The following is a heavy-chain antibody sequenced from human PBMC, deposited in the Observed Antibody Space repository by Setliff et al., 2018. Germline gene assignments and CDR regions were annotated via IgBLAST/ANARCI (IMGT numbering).Heavy chain of an antibody. V-gene: IGHV5-51*01. Sequence: PGESLKISCKGSGFSFTDFWIGWVRQMPGKGLEWVGLIYAGDSDTRYNPSFQGRVTMSADKSINTAYLQWSSLKASDTAIYYCARQKSTGSGNNWFDPWGQGTLVTVSS. CDR3: ARQKSTGSGNNWFDP. CDR1: GFSFTDFW. CDR2: IYAGDSDT. D-gene: IGHD3-10*01. J-gene: IGHJ5*02.